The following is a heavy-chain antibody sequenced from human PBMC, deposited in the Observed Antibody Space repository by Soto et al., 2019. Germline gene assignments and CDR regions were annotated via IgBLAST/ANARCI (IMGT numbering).Heavy chain of an antibody. D-gene: IGHD1-7*01. CDR3: ARHTGWNYGVGAFDI. V-gene: IGHV5-51*01. Sequence: PAESLKISCKGSGYIFTSYWICWFLQVRVKVLEWMGIIYPGDSDTRYSPSFQGQVTISADKSISTAYLQWSSLKASDTAMYYCARHTGWNYGVGAFDIWGQGTMVTVSS. CDR2: IYPGDSDT. J-gene: IGHJ3*02. CDR1: GYIFTSYW.